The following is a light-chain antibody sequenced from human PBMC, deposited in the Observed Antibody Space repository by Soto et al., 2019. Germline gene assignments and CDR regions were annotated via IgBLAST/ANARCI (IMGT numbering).Light chain of an antibody. CDR3: QQADSFPIT. J-gene: IGKJ5*01. CDR2: AAF. CDR1: EDINSR. Sequence: DIQMTQSPSSVSASVGDRVTISCRASEDINSRLDWYQQKPGNAPKLLIYAAFILQSGVPSRFSGYGSGTDFTLSISSLQPEDFATYYCQQADSFPITFGQGTRLEIK. V-gene: IGKV1-12*01.